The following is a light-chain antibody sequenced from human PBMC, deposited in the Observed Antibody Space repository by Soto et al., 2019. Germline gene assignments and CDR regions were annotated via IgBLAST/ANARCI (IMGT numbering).Light chain of an antibody. J-gene: IGKJ2*01. Sequence: DIVMTQSPLSLPVTPGEPASISCRSSQSLLHSNGYNYLDWYLQKPGQSPQLLIYLGSNRASGVTDRFSGSGSGTDFTLKISRVEAEDVGSYYCMQALQTPPYTFGQGTKLEIK. CDR3: MQALQTPPYT. V-gene: IGKV2-28*01. CDR1: QSLLHSNGYNY. CDR2: LGS.